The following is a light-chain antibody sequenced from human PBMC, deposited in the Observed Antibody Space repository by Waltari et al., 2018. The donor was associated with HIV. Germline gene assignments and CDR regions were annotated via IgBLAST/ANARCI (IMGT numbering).Light chain of an antibody. CDR2: EGS. Sequence: QSALTQPASVSGSPGQSIPISCTGTNSDVGSYNLVYWYQQPPGKAPKLMIYEGSKRPSGVSNRFSGSKSGNTASLTISGLQAEDEADYYCCSYAGSNTFVFGTGTKVTVL. V-gene: IGLV2-23*03. CDR3: CSYAGSNTFV. J-gene: IGLJ1*01. CDR1: NSDVGSYNL.